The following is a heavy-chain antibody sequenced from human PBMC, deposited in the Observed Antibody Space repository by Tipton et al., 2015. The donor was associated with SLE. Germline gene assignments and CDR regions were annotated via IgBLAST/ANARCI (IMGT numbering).Heavy chain of an antibody. D-gene: IGHD3-10*01. CDR3: ARDRWFREL. Sequence: TLSLTCTVSGGSISSHYWSWFRQPPGRGLEWIGYTSHTGYTDYNPSLKSRVTISVDTSKNQLSLKLISVTTADTAVYYCARDRWFRELWGQGTLVTVSS. CDR1: GGSISSHY. CDR2: TSHTGYT. V-gene: IGHV4-59*11. J-gene: IGHJ4*02.